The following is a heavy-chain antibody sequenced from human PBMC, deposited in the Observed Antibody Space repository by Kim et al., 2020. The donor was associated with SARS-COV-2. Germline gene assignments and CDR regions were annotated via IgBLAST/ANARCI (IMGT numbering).Heavy chain of an antibody. Sequence: GGSLRLSCAASGFSFNTYSMVWVRQAPGKGLEWLSYISSSSNTAYYADSVEGRFTISRDNAKNSLYLQMNSLRDEDTAIYYCARDCGVCSGATCPTPLHFDYWGQGTLVTVPS. CDR1: GFSFNTYS. D-gene: IGHD2-15*01. CDR3: ARDCGVCSGATCPTPLHFDY. V-gene: IGHV3-48*02. J-gene: IGHJ4*02. CDR2: ISSSSNTA.